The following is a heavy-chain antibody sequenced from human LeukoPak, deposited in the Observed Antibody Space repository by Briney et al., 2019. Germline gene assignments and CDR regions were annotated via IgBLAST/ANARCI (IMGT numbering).Heavy chain of an antibody. Sequence: ASVKVSCKVSGYTLTELSMHWVRQAPGKGLEWMGGFDPEDGETIYAQKFQGRVTMTEDTSTDTAYMELSSLRSEDTAVYYCATKLYGSGSPAYYYMDVWGKGTTVTVSS. J-gene: IGHJ6*03. D-gene: IGHD3-10*01. V-gene: IGHV1-24*01. CDR2: FDPEDGET. CDR1: GYTLTELS. CDR3: ATKLYGSGSPAYYYMDV.